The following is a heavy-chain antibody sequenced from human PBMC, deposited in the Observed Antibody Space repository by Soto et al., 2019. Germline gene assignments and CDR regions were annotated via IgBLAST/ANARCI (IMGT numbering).Heavy chain of an antibody. CDR2: INAGNGNT. Sequence: ASVKVSCKASGYTFTSYAMHWVRQAPGQRLEWMGWINAGNGNTKYSQKFQGRVTITRDTSASTAYMELSSLRSEDTAAYYCARQLPSSDIRYYYYMDVWGKGTTVTVSS. CDR1: GYTFTSYA. CDR3: ARQLPSSDIRYYYYMDV. J-gene: IGHJ6*03. D-gene: IGHD2-2*01. V-gene: IGHV1-3*01.